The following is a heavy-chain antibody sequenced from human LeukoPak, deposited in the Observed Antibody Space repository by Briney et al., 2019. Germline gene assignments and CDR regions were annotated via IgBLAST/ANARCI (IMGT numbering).Heavy chain of an antibody. CDR3: ARVFQHCSGGSCYPNWFDP. CDR2: IFRPGST. CDR1: GGSISSGSYY. Sequence: SQTLSLTCTVPGGSISSGSYYWPWIRQPAGKGLEWIGRIFRPGSTNYNPSLKSRVTISEDTSQNQFSLHLSSVTAADTAVYYCARVFQHCSGGSCYPNWFDPWGQGTLVTVSS. V-gene: IGHV4-61*02. D-gene: IGHD2-15*01. J-gene: IGHJ5*02.